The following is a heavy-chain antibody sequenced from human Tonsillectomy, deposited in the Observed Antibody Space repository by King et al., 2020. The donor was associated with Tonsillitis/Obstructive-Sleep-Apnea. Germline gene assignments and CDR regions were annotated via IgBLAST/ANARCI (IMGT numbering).Heavy chain of an antibody. CDR2: INQDGSET. CDR1: TFTFSDVW. D-gene: IGHD2-21*01. CDR3: TRDPFCGGDCYYGAFDI. V-gene: IGHV3-7*04. J-gene: IGHJ3*02. Sequence: VQLVESGGGLVQPGGSLRLSCAASTFTFSDVWMTWVRQAPGKGLEWVANINQDGSETQYVDSVRGRFTISRENAKNSLYLQMNSLRGEDTAVYYCTRDPFCGGDCYYGAFDIWGRGTMVTVSS.